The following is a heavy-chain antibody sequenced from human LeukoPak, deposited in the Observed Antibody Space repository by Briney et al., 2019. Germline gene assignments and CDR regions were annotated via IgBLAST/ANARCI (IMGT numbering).Heavy chain of an antibody. Sequence: GGSLSLSFAASEFTQSIYYLIWLRQAPGKGLEWVSYISSSGNTISYADSVKGRFTISRDNAKNSLYLQVISLRAEDTAVYYCATGPSITACYTGCDCWGQGTMVTVSS. CDR2: ISSSGNTI. CDR3: ATGPSITACYTGCDC. CDR1: EFTQSIY. V-gene: IGHV3-48*03. D-gene: IGHD2-21*02. J-gene: IGHJ3*01.